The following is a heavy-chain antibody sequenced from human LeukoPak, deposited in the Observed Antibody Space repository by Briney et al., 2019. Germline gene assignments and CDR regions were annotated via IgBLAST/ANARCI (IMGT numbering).Heavy chain of an antibody. Sequence: ASVNVSCKASGYTFTNYGISWVRQAPGQGPEWMGWISPYNGNTNYAQKLQGRATMTTDTSTSTAYMELRRLRSDDTAVYYCARHFYGSGTYYHFDYWGQGTLVTVSS. D-gene: IGHD3-10*01. CDR2: ISPYNGNT. CDR3: ARHFYGSGTYYHFDY. J-gene: IGHJ4*02. V-gene: IGHV1-18*01. CDR1: GYTFTNYG.